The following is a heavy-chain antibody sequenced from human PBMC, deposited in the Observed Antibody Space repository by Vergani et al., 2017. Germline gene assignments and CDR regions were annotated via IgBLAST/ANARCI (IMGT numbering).Heavy chain of an antibody. CDR1: GGTFSSYA. D-gene: IGHD6-19*01. Sequence: QVQLVQSGAEVKKPGSSVKVSCKASGGTFSSYAISWVRQAPGQGLEWMGWISAYNGNTNYAQKLQGRVTMTTDTSTSTAYMELRSLRSDDTVVYYCARETGSGWSLNWFDPWGQGTLVTVSS. CDR3: ARETGSGWSLNWFDP. V-gene: IGHV1-18*01. J-gene: IGHJ5*02. CDR2: ISAYNGNT.